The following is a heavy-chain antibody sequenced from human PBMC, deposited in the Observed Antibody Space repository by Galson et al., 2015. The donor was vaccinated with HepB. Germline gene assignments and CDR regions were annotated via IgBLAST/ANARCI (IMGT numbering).Heavy chain of an antibody. D-gene: IGHD6-13*01. CDR2: ISWNSGHS. J-gene: IGHJ4*02. V-gene: IGHV3-9*01. CDR3: VKDVGPFPGVAAAGWFEN. CDR1: GFTFGDYA. Sequence: SLRLSCATSGFTFGDYAMHWVRQAPGKGLEWVSGISWNSGHSAYLDSVKGRFTISRDNAKNSLYLQLNSLTSKDTALYFCVKDVGPFPGVAAAGWFENGGQGTPVTVSS.